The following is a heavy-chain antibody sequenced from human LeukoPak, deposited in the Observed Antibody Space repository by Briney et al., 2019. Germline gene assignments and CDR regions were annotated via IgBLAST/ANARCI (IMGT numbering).Heavy chain of an antibody. CDR3: AMEGIAAAGKGDFDY. V-gene: IGHV3-21*01. CDR1: GFTFSSYS. D-gene: IGHD6-13*01. Sequence: PGGSLRLSCAASGFTFSSYSMNWVRQAPGKGLEWVSSISSSSSYIYYADSVKGRFTISRDNAKNSLYLQVNSLRAEDTAVYYCAMEGIAAAGKGDFDYWGQGTLVTVSS. J-gene: IGHJ4*02. CDR2: ISSSSSYI.